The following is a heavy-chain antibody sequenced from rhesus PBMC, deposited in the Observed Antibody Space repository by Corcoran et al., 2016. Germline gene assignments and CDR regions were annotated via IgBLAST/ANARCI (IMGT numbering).Heavy chain of an antibody. J-gene: IGHJ5-1*01. CDR1: GFTFSSYG. D-gene: IGHD6-25*01. CDR2: ISNRGGST. V-gene: IGHV3S5*01. CDR3: AKDSGSLGFDV. Sequence: EVQLVESGGGLVQPGGSLRLSCAASGFTFSSYGMSWVRQAPGKGLEWVSYISNRGGSTYYADSVKGRFTISRDNSKNTLSLQMNSLRAEDTAVYYCAKDSGSLGFDVWGPGVLVTVSS.